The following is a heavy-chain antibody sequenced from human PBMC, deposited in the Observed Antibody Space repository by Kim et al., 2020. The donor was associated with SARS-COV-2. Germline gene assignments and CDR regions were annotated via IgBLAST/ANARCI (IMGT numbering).Heavy chain of an antibody. D-gene: IGHD6-19*01. V-gene: IGHV3-33*01. CDR1: GFTFSSYG. Sequence: GGSLRLSCAASGFTFSSYGMHWVRQAPGKGLEWVAVIWYDGSNKYYADSVKGRFTISRDNSKNTLYLQMNSLRAEDTAVYYCARGRRLWGQWLVPKPAYYYGMDVWGQGTTVTVSS. CDR3: ARGRRLWGQWLVPKPAYYYGMDV. CDR2: IWYDGSNK. J-gene: IGHJ6*02.